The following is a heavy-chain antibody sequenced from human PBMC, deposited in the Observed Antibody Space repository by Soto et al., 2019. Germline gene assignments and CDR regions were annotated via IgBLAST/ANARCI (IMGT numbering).Heavy chain of an antibody. CDR2: MNPSSGNT. CDR3: ARGVRSLTRYYFDY. CDR1: GYTFTSYD. J-gene: IGHJ4*02. D-gene: IGHD2-15*01. V-gene: IGHV1-8*01. Sequence: QVQLVQSGAEVKKPGASVKVSCKASGYTFTSYDINWVRQATGQGLEWMGWMNPSSGNTGYAQKFQGRVAMNMNTSISTAYMELTSLRSDDTAVYYCARGVRSLTRYYFDYWGQGILVTVSS.